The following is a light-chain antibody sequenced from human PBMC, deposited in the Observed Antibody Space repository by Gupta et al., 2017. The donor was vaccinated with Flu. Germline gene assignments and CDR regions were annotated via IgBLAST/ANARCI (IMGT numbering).Light chain of an antibody. Sequence: DIQMTQSPSTLSASVGDRVTITCRASQSISGWLAWYQQKPGKAPKVLVYKASNLESGVPSRFSGSGSGTEFTLTISSLQPDDFATYYCHQDNGYPWTFGQGTKVDIK. CDR1: QSISGW. V-gene: IGKV1-5*03. CDR3: HQDNGYPWT. CDR2: KAS. J-gene: IGKJ1*01.